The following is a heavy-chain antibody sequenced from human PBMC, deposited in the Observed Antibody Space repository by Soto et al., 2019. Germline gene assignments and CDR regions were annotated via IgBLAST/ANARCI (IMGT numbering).Heavy chain of an antibody. V-gene: IGHV3-23*01. J-gene: IGHJ6*02. D-gene: IGHD3-3*01. CDR1: GFTFSSSA. CDR2: ISGSGGAT. CDR3: AAEPTIFGVVIRFYNYYGLDI. Sequence: PGGSLRLSCAASGFTFSSSAMSWVRQTPGKGLEWISAISGSGGATYYADSVKGRFTISRDNSKNTLYLQMNSLTAEDTALYHCAAEPTIFGVVIRFYNYYGLDIWGLGTTVTVSS.